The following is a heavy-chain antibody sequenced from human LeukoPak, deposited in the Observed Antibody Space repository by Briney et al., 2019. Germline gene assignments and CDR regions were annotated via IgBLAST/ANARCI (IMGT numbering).Heavy chain of an antibody. J-gene: IGHJ5*02. CDR1: GFTFSSYA. V-gene: IGHV3-23*01. D-gene: IGHD3-9*01. CDR2: ISGSGGST. CDR3: AKDRDSSYYDILPNWFDP. Sequence: GGSLRLSCAASGFTFSSYAMSWVGQAPGKGLEWVAAISGSGGSTYYADSVKGRFTISRDNSKNTLYLQMNSLRAEDTAVYYCAKDRDSSYYDILPNWFDPWGQGTLVTVSS.